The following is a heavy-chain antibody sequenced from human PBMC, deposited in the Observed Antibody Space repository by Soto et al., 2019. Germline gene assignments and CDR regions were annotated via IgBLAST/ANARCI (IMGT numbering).Heavy chain of an antibody. CDR2: IYYSGST. V-gene: IGHV4-59*08. CDR1: GGSISSYY. D-gene: IGHD5-18*01. Sequence: PSETLSLTCTVSGGSISSYYWSWIRQPPGKGLEWIGYIYYSGSTNYNPSLKSRVTISVDTSKNQFSLKLSSVTAADTAVYYCASPGGYSYGDAFDIWGQGTMVTVSS. CDR3: ASPGGYSYGDAFDI. J-gene: IGHJ3*02.